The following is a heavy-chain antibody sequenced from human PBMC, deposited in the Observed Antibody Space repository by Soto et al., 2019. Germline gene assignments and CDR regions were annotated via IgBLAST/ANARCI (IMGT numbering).Heavy chain of an antibody. D-gene: IGHD2-21*01. J-gene: IGHJ6*02. CDR3: AKDWPGLQFLSYGMDV. V-gene: IGHV3-30*18. Sequence: LRLSCEASGFTFSTYGMHWVRQAPGKGLEWMAVISHDGSKKLYADSVKGRFTISRDNSKNTLYLQIDRLSIEDTAVYYCAKDWPGLQFLSYGMDVWGRGTTVTVSS. CDR1: GFTFSTYG. CDR2: ISHDGSKK.